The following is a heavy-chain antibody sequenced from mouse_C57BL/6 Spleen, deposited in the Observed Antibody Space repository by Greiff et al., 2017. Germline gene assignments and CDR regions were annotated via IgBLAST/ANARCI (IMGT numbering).Heavy chain of an antibody. J-gene: IGHJ2*01. CDR2: IDPENGDT. CDR1: GFNIKDDY. Sequence: EVKVVESGAELVRPGASVKLSCTASGFNIKDDYMHWVKQSPEQGLEWIGWIDPENGDTEYASKFQGKATITADTSSNTAYLQLSSLTSEDTAVYYCTTTGYWGQGTTRTVSS. V-gene: IGHV14-4*01. CDR3: TTTGY.